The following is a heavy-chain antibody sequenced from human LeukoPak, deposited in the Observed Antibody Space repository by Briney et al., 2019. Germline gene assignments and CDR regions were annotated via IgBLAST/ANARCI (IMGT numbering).Heavy chain of an antibody. D-gene: IGHD1-14*01. CDR3: ARSGIYYYYGMDV. CDR1: GGSFSGYY. CDR2: INHSGST. J-gene: IGHJ6*02. V-gene: IGHV4-34*01. Sequence: SETLSLTCAVYGGSFSGYYWSWIRQPPGKGLEWIGEINHSGSTNYNPSPKSRVTISVDTSKNQFSLKLSSVTAADTAVYYCARSGIYYYYGMDVWGQGTTVTVSS.